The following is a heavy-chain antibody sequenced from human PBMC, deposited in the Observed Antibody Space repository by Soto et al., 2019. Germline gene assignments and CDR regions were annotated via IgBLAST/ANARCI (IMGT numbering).Heavy chain of an antibody. D-gene: IGHD5-18*01. CDR2: IGGTGNAS. V-gene: IGHV3-23*01. J-gene: IGHJ4*02. CDR1: GFTFSGYA. Sequence: EVQLLQSGGGLVQPGGSLGLSCVVSGFTFSGYAMSWVRQAPGMGLVWVSGIGGTGNASGYEESVKGCFTNSRDNTKNTPYLQITSLRNEDTAVYYCAKVEGRGYNYGYSDYWGQGTLVIVSS. CDR3: AKVEGRGYNYGYSDY.